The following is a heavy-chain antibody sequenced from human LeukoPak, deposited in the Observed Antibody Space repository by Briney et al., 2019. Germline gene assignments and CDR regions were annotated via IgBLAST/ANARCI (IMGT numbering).Heavy chain of an antibody. J-gene: IGHJ4*02. CDR1: GGTFSSYA. V-gene: IGHV1-69*13. CDR3: ARDKRGSYRSESLGPATD. Sequence: SVKVSCTASGGTFSSYAISWVRQAPGQGLEWMGGIIPIFGTANYAQKFQGRVTITADESTSTAYMELSSLRSEDTAVYYCARDKRGSYRSESLGPATDWGQGTLVTVSS. CDR2: IIPIFGTA. D-gene: IGHD3-16*02.